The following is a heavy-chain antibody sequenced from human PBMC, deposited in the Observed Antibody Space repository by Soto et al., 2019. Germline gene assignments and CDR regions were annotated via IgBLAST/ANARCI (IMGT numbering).Heavy chain of an antibody. V-gene: IGHV3-48*03. J-gene: IGHJ5*02. CDR3: ATLDPYYYDSSGYRSWFDP. CDR2: ISSSGSTI. Sequence: GGSLRLSCAASGFTFSSYEMNWVRQAPGKGLEWVSYISSSGSTIYYADSVKGRFTISRDNAKNSLYLQMNSLRAEDTAVYYCATLDPYYYDSSGYRSWFDPWGQGTLVT. D-gene: IGHD3-22*01. CDR1: GFTFSSYE.